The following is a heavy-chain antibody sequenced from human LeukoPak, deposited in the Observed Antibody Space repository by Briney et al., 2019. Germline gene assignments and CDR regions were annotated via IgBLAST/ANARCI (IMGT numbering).Heavy chain of an antibody. V-gene: IGHV1-2*02. CDR3: ARLGYYDFWSGYSRYYYGMDV. D-gene: IGHD3-3*01. CDR2: INPNSGGT. Sequence: ASVKVSCKASGYTFTGYYMHWVRQAPGQGLEWMGWINPNSGGTNYAQKLQGRVTMTTDTSTSTAYMELRSLRSNDTAVYYCARLGYYDFWSGYSRYYYGMDVWGQGTTVTVSS. CDR1: GYTFTGYY. J-gene: IGHJ6*02.